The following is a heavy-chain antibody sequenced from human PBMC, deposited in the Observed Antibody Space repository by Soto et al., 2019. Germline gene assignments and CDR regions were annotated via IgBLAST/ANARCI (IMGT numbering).Heavy chain of an antibody. Sequence: ASVQVSCNTSGYTFTTDGGSCVRQAPGQGLEWMGWINTYDVKTKYAKTFQDRITLTTDTSTSTASMELRSLASDDTAVYFCARGHSTDCSNGVCSLVYNHEMDVWGQGTTVTVSS. CDR2: INTYDVKT. D-gene: IGHD2-8*01. CDR1: GYTFTTDG. CDR3: ARGHSTDCSNGVCSLVYNHEMDV. V-gene: IGHV1-18*01. J-gene: IGHJ6*02.